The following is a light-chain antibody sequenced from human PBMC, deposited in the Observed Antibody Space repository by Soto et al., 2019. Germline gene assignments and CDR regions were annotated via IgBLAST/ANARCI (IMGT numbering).Light chain of an antibody. V-gene: IGKV3-11*01. CDR2: DAS. Sequence: EIVLTQSPATLSLSPGERATLSCRASQSVSTYLGWYQQKPGQAPRIRIYDASNTATGITARFSGSGSGTDFTLTNSSLEPEDFAVYYCQQRSNWITFGQGTRLEIK. CDR3: QQRSNWIT. J-gene: IGKJ5*01. CDR1: QSVSTY.